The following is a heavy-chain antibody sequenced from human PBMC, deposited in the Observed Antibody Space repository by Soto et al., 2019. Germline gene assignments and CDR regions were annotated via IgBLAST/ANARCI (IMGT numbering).Heavy chain of an antibody. Sequence: SETLSLTCAVYGGSFSGYYWSWIRQPPGKGLEWIGEINHSGSTNYNPSLKSRVTISVDTSKNQFSLKLSSVTAADTAVYYCARDLERIAVAGFQPTSAFDIWGQGTMVTVSS. CDR2: INHSGST. V-gene: IGHV4-34*01. CDR1: GGSFSGYY. J-gene: IGHJ3*02. D-gene: IGHD6-19*01. CDR3: ARDLERIAVAGFQPTSAFDI.